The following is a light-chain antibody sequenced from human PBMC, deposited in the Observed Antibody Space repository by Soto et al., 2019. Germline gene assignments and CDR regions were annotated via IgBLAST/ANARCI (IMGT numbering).Light chain of an antibody. V-gene: IGKV3-20*01. CDR2: GAS. CDR3: QQYGSPGT. CDR1: QSVSNNY. Sequence: EIVLTQSPGTLSLSPGERATLSCRASQSVSNNYLAWYQQKPGQAPRLLIYGASNRATGIPDRFSGSGSGTDFTLTISRMAPEDFAVYYCQQYGSPGTFGQGTKVDIK. J-gene: IGKJ1*01.